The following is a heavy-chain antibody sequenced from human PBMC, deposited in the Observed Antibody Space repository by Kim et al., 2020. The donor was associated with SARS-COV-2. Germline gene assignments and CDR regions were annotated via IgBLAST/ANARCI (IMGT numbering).Heavy chain of an antibody. V-gene: IGHV3-23*01. CDR1: GFIFTTYA. CDR3: AKDGYLVYGYYFDY. J-gene: IGHJ4*02. Sequence: GGSLRLSCAASGFIFTTYAMNWVRQAPGKGLEWVAGIGTAGVHIYYADSIKGRFTISRDNSKNMIYLQINSLRVEDTAVYYCAKDGYLVYGYYFDYWGQGTRVTLPS. D-gene: IGHD5-18*01. CDR2: IGTAGVHI.